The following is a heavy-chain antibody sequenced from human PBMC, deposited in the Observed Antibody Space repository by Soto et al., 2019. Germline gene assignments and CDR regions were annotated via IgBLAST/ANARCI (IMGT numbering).Heavy chain of an antibody. V-gene: IGHV3-30-3*01. CDR2: ISNDGSNK. CDR1: GFTFSSYA. CDR3: VRIKLGPTTRALDI. D-gene: IGHD1-26*01. J-gene: IGHJ3*02. Sequence: GGSLRLSCAASGFTFSSYAIQWVRQAPGKGLEWVAVISNDGSNKYYEDSVKGRFTISRDNSKNSLYLQMNSLRAEDTAVYYCVRIKLGPTTRALDIWGQGTMVT.